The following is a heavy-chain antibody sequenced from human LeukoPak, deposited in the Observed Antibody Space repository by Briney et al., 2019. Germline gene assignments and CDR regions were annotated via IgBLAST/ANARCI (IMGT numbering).Heavy chain of an antibody. CDR3: ARALCRVVPAALGY. CDR2: ISAYNGNT. D-gene: IGHD2-2*01. V-gene: IGHV1-18*04. J-gene: IGHJ4*02. CDR1: GYTFTSYG. Sequence: ASVKVSCKASGYTFTSYGISWVRQAPGQGLEWMGWISAYNGNTNYAQKLQGRVTMTTDTSTSTAYMELRSLRSDDTAVYYCARALCRVVPAALGYWGQGTLVTVSS.